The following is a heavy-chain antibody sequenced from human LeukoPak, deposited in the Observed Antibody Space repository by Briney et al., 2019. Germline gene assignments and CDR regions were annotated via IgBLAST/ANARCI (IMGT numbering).Heavy chain of an antibody. V-gene: IGHV3-43*01. Sequence: GGSLRLSCAASGFTFTSYAMHWVRQAPGKGLEWVSLISWDGGSTYYADSVKGRFTISRDNSKNSLYLQMNSLRTEDTALYYCAKDGSYRGTRHPFDYWGQGTLVTVSS. J-gene: IGHJ4*02. CDR2: ISWDGGST. CDR1: GFTFTSYA. D-gene: IGHD1-26*01. CDR3: AKDGSYRGTRHPFDY.